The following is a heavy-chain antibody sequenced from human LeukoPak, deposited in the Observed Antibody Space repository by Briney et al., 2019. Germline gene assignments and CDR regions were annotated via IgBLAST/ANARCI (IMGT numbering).Heavy chain of an antibody. D-gene: IGHD3-9*01. CDR2: IWYDGSNK. J-gene: IGHJ4*02. CDR3: AKDFTYYDILTGYYLRGGFDY. CDR1: GFTFSSYG. Sequence: GRSLRLSCAASGFTFSSYGMHWVRQAPGKGLEWVAVIWYDGSNKYYADSVKGRFTISRDNSKNTLYLQMNSLRAEDTAVYYCAKDFTYYDILTGYYLRGGFDYWGQGTLVTVSS. V-gene: IGHV3-33*06.